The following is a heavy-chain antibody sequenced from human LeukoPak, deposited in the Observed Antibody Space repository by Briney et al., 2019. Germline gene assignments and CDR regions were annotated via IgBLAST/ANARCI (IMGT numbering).Heavy chain of an antibody. CDR3: ARVNGRRGYSYGNDY. J-gene: IGHJ4*02. CDR2: ISAYNGNT. CDR1: GYTFTSYV. D-gene: IGHD5-18*01. Sequence: GASLKVSCKASGYTFTSYVISWVRQAPGQGLEWMGWISAYNGNTNYAQKLQGRVTMTTDTSTSTAYMELRSLRSDDTAVYYCARVNGRRGYSYGNDYWGQGTLVTVSS. V-gene: IGHV1-18*01.